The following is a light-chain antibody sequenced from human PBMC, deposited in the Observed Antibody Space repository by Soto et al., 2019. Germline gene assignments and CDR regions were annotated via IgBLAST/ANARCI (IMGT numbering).Light chain of an antibody. CDR1: QSVSSN. Sequence: EIVMTQSPATLSVSPGERATLSCRASQSVSSNLAWYQQKPGQAPRLLIYGAFTRATGIPARLSGSGSGTEFSLTISSLQSEEFAGYYCQQYKNWPPLTFGGGTKVEIK. J-gene: IGKJ4*01. CDR3: QQYKNWPPLT. V-gene: IGKV3-15*01. CDR2: GAF.